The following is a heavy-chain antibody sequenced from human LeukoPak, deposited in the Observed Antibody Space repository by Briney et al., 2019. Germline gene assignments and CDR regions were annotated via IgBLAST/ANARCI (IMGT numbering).Heavy chain of an antibody. J-gene: IGHJ4*02. V-gene: IGHV1-46*01. CDR1: GYTFTSYY. D-gene: IGHD3-22*01. CDR3: ARAPRPPWDDSSGLDY. CDR2: LNPSGGST. Sequence: ASVKVSCKASGYTFTSYYMHWVRQAPGQGLEWMGILNPSGGSTSYAQKFQGRVTMTRDTSTGTVYMELSSLRSEDTAVYYCARAPRPPWDDSSGLDYWGQGTRVTVSS.